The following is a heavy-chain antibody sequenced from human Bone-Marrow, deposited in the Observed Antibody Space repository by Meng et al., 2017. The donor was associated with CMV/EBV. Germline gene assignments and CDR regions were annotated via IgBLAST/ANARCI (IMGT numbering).Heavy chain of an antibody. CDR2: INPNSGGT. J-gene: IGHJ5*02. V-gene: IGHV1-2*02. Sequence: ASVKVSCKASGYTLTGYYMHWVRQAPGQGLEWMGWINPNSGGTNYAQKFQGRVTMTRDTSISTAYMELSRLRSDDTAVFYCARVYCSTTSCYSLDPWGQGALVTVSS. D-gene: IGHD2-2*02. CDR3: ARVYCSTTSCYSLDP. CDR1: GYTLTGYY.